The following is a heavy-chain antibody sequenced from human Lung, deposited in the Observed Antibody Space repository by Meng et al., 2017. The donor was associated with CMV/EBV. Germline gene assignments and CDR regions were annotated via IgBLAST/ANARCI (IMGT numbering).Heavy chain of an antibody. CDR1: GFTVSSNY. D-gene: IGHD3-16*01. CDR3: ARAGAFPQYFDY. CDR2: IYGGTGT. V-gene: IGHV3-53*01. Sequence: ETLSLXCAVSGFTVSSNYMNWVRQAPGKGLEWVSIIYGGTGTYYADSVKGRFSISRDNSKNTVYLQMDSLSPEDTAVYYCARAGAFPQYFDYWGQGALVTVSS. J-gene: IGHJ4*02.